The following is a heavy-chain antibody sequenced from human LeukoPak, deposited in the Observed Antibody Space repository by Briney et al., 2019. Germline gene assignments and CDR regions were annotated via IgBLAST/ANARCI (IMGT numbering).Heavy chain of an antibody. CDR2: INPNSGGT. CDR1: GYTFTGYY. J-gene: IGHJ4*02. V-gene: IGHV1-2*06. Sequence: ASVKVSCKASGYTFTGYYMHWVRQAPGQGLEWMGRINPNSGGTNYAQKFQGKVTMTRDTSISTAYMELSRLRSDDTAVYYCARRGGYSSSQNFDYWGQGTLVTVSS. CDR3: ARRGGYSSSQNFDY. D-gene: IGHD6-6*01.